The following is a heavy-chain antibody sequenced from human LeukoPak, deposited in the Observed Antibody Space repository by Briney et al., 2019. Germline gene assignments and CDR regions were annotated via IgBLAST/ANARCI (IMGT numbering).Heavy chain of an antibody. Sequence: SETLSLTCTVSGGSISSSSYYWGWIRQPPGKGLEWIGSIYYSGSTYYNPSLKSRATISVDTSKNQFSLKPSSVTAADTAVYYCARDTAMVMTYFDYWGQGTLVTVSS. D-gene: IGHD5-18*01. V-gene: IGHV4-39*01. CDR3: ARDTAMVMTYFDY. CDR2: IYYSGST. CDR1: GGSISSSSYY. J-gene: IGHJ4*02.